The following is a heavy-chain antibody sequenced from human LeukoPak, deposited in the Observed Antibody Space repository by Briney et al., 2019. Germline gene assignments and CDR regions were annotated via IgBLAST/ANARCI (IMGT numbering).Heavy chain of an antibody. J-gene: IGHJ4*02. V-gene: IGHV3-15*01. Sequence: GGSLRLSCAASGFTFTSYSMNWVRQAPGKGLEWVGRIKSKTDGGTTDYGAPVKGRFTISRDESKNTLYLQMNSLKADDTAVYYCTTGGYAQHSWGQGTLVTVSS. CDR1: GFTFTSYS. CDR3: TTGGYAQHS. D-gene: IGHD5-18*01. CDR2: IKSKTDGGTT.